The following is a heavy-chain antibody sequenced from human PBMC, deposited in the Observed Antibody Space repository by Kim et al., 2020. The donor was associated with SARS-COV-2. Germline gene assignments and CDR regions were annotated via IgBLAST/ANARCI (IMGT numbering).Heavy chain of an antibody. Sequence: SQTLSLTCAISGDSVSINSAACNWIRQSPSRGLEWLGKTYFRSRWFNDYAGSVQSRISINPDTSKNQFSLQLNFVTPEDTAVYYCASSKAVGADFNHWGQGTLVPVSS. J-gene: IGHJ4*02. V-gene: IGHV6-1*01. CDR1: GDSVSINSAA. D-gene: IGHD1-26*01. CDR3: ASSKAVGADFNH. CDR2: TYFRSRWFN.